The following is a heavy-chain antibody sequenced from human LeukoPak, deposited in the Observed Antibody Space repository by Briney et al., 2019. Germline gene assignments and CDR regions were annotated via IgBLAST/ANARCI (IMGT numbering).Heavy chain of an antibody. V-gene: IGHV3-30*18. Sequence: GRSLRLTCAASGFTFSSYGKHWVSRAPGKGRQGVAVIFYDGSNTYYAQSVKGRFTISRDNSKNMLYLQMNSLRGEHTAVYYCEKESPMAVSAHWGGGTLVTVSS. CDR2: IFYDGSNT. J-gene: IGHJ4*02. CDR1: GFTFSSYG. D-gene: IGHD6-19*01. CDR3: EKESPMAVSAH.